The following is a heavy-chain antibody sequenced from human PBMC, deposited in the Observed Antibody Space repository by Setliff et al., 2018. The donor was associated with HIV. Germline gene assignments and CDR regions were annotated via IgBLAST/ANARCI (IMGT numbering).Heavy chain of an antibody. J-gene: IGHJ6*03. CDR3: ARHGAYEAYYDYMDV. Sequence: SETLSLTCTVSGASISSGSHFWGWIRQPPGKGLECVGLISYSGTTYYNPSLKSRVTISPDASKNQFSLKLSSVTAADTAVYYCARHGAYEAYYDYMDVWGKGTTVTVS. CDR2: ISYSGTT. D-gene: IGHD5-12*01. CDR1: GASISSGSHF. V-gene: IGHV4-39*01.